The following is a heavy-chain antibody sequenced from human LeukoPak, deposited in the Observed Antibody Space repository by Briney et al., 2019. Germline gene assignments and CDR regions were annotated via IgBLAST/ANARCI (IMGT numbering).Heavy chain of an antibody. CDR3: ARVSWPPGNSWYYFDY. V-gene: IGHV4-39*07. CDR1: GGSISSSSYY. Sequence: SETLSLTCTVSGGSISSSSYYWGWIRQPPGKGLEWIGSIYYSGSTYYNPSLKSRVTISVDTSKNQFSLKLSSVTAADTAVYYCARVSWPPGNSWYYFDYWGQGTLVTVTS. J-gene: IGHJ4*02. CDR2: IYYSGST. D-gene: IGHD2/OR15-2a*01.